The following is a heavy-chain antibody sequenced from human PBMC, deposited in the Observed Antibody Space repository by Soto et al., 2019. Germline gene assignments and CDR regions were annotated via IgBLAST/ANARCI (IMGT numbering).Heavy chain of an antibody. Sequence: EVQLVESGGGLVKPGGSLRLSCAASGFTFSSYSMNWVRQAPGKGLEWVSSISSSSSYIYYADSVKGRFTISRDNAKNSLYLQMNSLRAEDTAVYYCAREGGYDYVWGSYRSDFDYWGQGTLVIVSS. V-gene: IGHV3-21*01. CDR1: GFTFSSYS. CDR3: AREGGYDYVWGSYRSDFDY. J-gene: IGHJ4*02. CDR2: ISSSSSYI. D-gene: IGHD3-16*02.